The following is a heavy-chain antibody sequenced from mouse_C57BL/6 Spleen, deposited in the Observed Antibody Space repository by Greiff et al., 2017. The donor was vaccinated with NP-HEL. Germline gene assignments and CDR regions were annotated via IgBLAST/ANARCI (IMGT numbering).Heavy chain of an antibody. CDR2: IDPEDGET. CDR3: DRSRAYYSKEGFAY. D-gene: IGHD2-5*01. Sequence: VQLQQSGAELVKPGASVKLSCTASGFNITDYYMHWVKQRPEQGLEWIGRIDPEDGETKYAPKFQGKATLTADTSSNTAYLQLSSLTSEDTAVDDCDRSRAYYSKEGFAYWGQGTMVTVSA. V-gene: IGHV14-2*01. J-gene: IGHJ3*01. CDR1: GFNITDYY.